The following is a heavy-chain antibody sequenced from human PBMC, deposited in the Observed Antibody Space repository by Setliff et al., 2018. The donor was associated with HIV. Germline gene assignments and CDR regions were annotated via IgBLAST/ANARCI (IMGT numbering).Heavy chain of an antibody. J-gene: IGHJ6*03. CDR3: ARGTAYYNFWSGYSQDYYYYMDV. Sequence: SETLSLTCTVSGGSISTSRYYWGWIRQPPGKGLEWIGSINYRGNTYYNPSLKSRVTISVDTSKNQFSLKLSSVTAADTAVYYCARGTAYYNFWSGYSQDYYYYMDVWGKGTTVTVSS. V-gene: IGHV4-39*07. D-gene: IGHD3-3*01. CDR2: INYRGNT. CDR1: GGSISTSRYY.